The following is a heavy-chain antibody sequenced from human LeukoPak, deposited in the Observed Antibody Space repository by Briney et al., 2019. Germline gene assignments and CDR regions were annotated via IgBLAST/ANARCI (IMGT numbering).Heavy chain of an antibody. D-gene: IGHD6-19*01. CDR2: IYPGDSDT. CDR1: GYSFTSYW. J-gene: IGHJ4*02. CDR3: ARHASSGWYYFDY. Sequence: GESLKISCKGSGYSFTSYWIGWVRQVPGKGLEWMGIIYPGDSDTRYSPSFQGQVAISADKSISTAYLQWSSLKASDTAMYYCARHASSGWYYFDYWGQGTLVTVSS. V-gene: IGHV5-51*01.